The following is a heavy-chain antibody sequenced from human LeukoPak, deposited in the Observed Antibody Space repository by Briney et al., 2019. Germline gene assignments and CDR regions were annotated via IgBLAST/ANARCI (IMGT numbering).Heavy chain of an antibody. CDR3: AKGIQVRGVIVIPFDY. CDR1: GFTFSSYE. CDR2: ISSSGSTI. D-gene: IGHD3-10*01. V-gene: IGHV3-48*03. Sequence: GGSLRLSCAASGFTFSSYEMNWVRQAPGKGLEWVSYISSSGSTIYYADSVKGRFTISRDNSKNTLYLQMNSLRAEDTAVYYCAKGIQVRGVIVIPFDYWGQGTLVTVSS. J-gene: IGHJ4*02.